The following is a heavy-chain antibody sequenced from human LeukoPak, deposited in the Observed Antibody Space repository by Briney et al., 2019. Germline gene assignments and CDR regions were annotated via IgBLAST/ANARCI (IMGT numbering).Heavy chain of an antibody. CDR3: ARVGPWVNPDYYYYMDV. J-gene: IGHJ6*03. V-gene: IGHV3-21*01. CDR1: RFTFSSYS. CDR2: ISSSSSYI. Sequence: GGSLRLSCAASRFTFSSYSMNWVRQAPGKGLEWVSSISSSSSYIYYADSVKGRFTISRDNAKNSLYLQMNNLRVEDTAVYYCARVGPWVNPDYYYYMDVWGKGTTVTVSS. D-gene: IGHD1-14*01.